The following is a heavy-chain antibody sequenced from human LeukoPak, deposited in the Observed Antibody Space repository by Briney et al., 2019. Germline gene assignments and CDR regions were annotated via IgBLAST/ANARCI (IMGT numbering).Heavy chain of an antibody. CDR2: INPNTGGT. D-gene: IGHD2-15*01. J-gene: IGHJ4*02. CDR3: ARGPPMVVVAASYYFDY. V-gene: IGHV1-2*02. Sequence: VASVKVSCKASGYTFTGYYMHWVRQAPGQGLEWMGWINPNTGGTNYAQKFQGRVTMTRDTSISTAYMELSRLRSDDTAVYYCARGPPMVVVAASYYFDYWGQGTLVTVSS. CDR1: GYTFTGYY.